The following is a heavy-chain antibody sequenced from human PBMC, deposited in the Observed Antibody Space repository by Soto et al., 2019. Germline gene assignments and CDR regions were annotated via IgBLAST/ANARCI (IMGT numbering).Heavy chain of an antibody. V-gene: IGHV3-23*01. J-gene: IGHJ6*03. CDR3: AKGGGSNLYYYYYYMDV. CDR2: ISGSGGST. CDR1: GFTFSSYA. D-gene: IGHD4-4*01. Sequence: EVQLLESGGGLVQPGGSLRLSCAASGFTFSSYAMSWVRQSPGKGLEWVSAISGSGGSTYYADSVKGRFTISRDNSKNTLYLQMNSLRAEDTAVYYCAKGGGSNLYYYYYYMDVWGKGTTVTVSS.